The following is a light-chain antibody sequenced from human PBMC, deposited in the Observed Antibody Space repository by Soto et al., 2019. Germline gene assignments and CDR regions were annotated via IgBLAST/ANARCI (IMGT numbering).Light chain of an antibody. Sequence: EIVLTQSPGTLSLSPGERATLSCRASQSVSSSYLAWYQQQPGQAPRLLIYGASSRATGIPDRFSGSGSGTDFTLTISRLEPEDFAVYYCQQYGSSPLTFGQGTKVDI. V-gene: IGKV3-20*01. CDR2: GAS. CDR1: QSVSSSY. CDR3: QQYGSSPLT. J-gene: IGKJ1*01.